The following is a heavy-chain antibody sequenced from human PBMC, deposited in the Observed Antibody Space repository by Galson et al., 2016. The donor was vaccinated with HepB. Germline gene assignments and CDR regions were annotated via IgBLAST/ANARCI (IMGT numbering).Heavy chain of an antibody. V-gene: IGHV1-46*01. D-gene: IGHD1-1*01. CDR1: GCTFTTYH. Sequence: SVKVSCKASGCTFTTYHMHWVRQAPGQGLEWMGIVNPNGGITSYAQKFQGRVTVTRDTSTSTFYMELSSLRSEDTAVYYCARDPTPIGTTNKSFFFDYWGQGTLVTVSS. J-gene: IGHJ4*02. CDR3: ARDPTPIGTTNKSFFFDY. CDR2: VNPNGGIT.